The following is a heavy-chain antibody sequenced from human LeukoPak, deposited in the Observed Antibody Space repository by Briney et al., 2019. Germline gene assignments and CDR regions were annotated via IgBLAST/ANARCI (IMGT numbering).Heavy chain of an antibody. Sequence: GGSLRLSCAASEFTFDDYSMHWVRQAPGKGLVWVSRIDTDGSNTNYADSVKGRFTVSRDNAKDTLFLQMNSLRAEDTAVYYCARGLLGIDYWGQGTLVTVSS. CDR2: IDTDGSNT. CDR3: ARGLLGIDY. V-gene: IGHV3-74*01. J-gene: IGHJ4*02. D-gene: IGHD1-26*01. CDR1: EFTFDDYS.